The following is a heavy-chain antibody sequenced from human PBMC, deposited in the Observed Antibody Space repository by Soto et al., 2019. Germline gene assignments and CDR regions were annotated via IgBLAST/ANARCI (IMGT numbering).Heavy chain of an antibody. CDR2: IYYSGST. CDR1: GGSISSSSYY. J-gene: IGHJ4*02. CDR3: ASYSATRAGIDY. Sequence: QLQLQESGPGLVKPSETLSLTCTVSGGSISSSSYYWGWIRQPPGKGLEWIGSIYYSGSTYYNPSLKSRVTISVDPSKNQFSLKLSSVTAADTAVYYCASYSATRAGIDYWGQGTLVTVSS. V-gene: IGHV4-39*01. D-gene: IGHD1-26*01.